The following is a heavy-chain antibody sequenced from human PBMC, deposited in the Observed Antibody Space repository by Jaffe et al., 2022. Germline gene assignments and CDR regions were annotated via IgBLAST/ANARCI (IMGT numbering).Heavy chain of an antibody. J-gene: IGHJ4*02. V-gene: IGHV3-43D*04. CDR3: AKDGGRGWELHMTLDY. Sequence: EVQLVESGGVVVQPGGSLRLSCAASGFTFDDYAMHWVRQAPGKGLEWVSLISWDGGSTYYADSVKGRFTISRDNSKNSLYLQMNSLRAEDTALYYCAKDGGRGWELHMTLDYWGQGTLVTVSS. CDR2: ISWDGGST. CDR1: GFTFDDYA. D-gene: IGHD1-26*01.